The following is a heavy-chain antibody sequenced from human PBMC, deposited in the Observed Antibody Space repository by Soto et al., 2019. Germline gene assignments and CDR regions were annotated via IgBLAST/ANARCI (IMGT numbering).Heavy chain of an antibody. D-gene: IGHD6-6*01. J-gene: IGHJ6*02. Sequence: PGESLKISCKGSGYSFTSYWIGWGRQMPGKGLEGMGIIYPGDSETRYSPSFQGQVTISDDKSIRTAYLQWSSLKASDTAMYYCAGTSSSSRFYYYGMDVWGQGTTVTVSS. V-gene: IGHV5-51*01. CDR2: IYPGDSET. CDR3: AGTSSSSRFYYYGMDV. CDR1: GYSFTSYW.